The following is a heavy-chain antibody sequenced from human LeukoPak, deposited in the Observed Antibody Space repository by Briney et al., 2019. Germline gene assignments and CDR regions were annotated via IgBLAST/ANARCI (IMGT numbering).Heavy chain of an antibody. CDR3: AKPSNYYGSATDAFDF. V-gene: IGHV4-59*12. D-gene: IGHD3-10*01. J-gene: IGHJ3*01. CDR2: IYYSGST. CDR1: DASIISFY. Sequence: SETLSLTCTVSDASIISFYWTWIRQPPGKGLEWIGNIYYSGSTYYNPSLKSRVTISVDTSKNHFSLKLNSVTAADTAVYYCAKPSNYYGSATDAFDFWGQGTMVTVSS.